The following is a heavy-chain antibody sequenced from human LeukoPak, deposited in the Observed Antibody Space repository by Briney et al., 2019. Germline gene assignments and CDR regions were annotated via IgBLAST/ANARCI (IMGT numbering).Heavy chain of an antibody. CDR3: ARDRSTGVATGIYYYYYMDV. Sequence: PGGSLRLSCAASGFTFSDYYMSWIRQAPGKGLEWLSYISTSGNTIYYADSVKGRFTISRDNAKNSLYLQMNSLRAEDTAVYYCARDRSTGVATGIYYYYYMDVWGKGTTVTVSS. V-gene: IGHV3-11*01. D-gene: IGHD5-12*01. CDR2: ISTSGNTI. CDR1: GFTFSDYY. J-gene: IGHJ6*03.